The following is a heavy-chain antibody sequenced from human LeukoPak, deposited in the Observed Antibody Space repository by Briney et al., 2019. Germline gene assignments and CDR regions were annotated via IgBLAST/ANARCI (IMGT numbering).Heavy chain of an antibody. V-gene: IGHV3-20*04. CDR1: GFTFDGYG. D-gene: IGHD6-19*01. J-gene: IGHJ4*02. CDR2: INWNGGST. CDR3: ARVTSGWYEGFDY. Sequence: PGGSLRLSCVASGFTFDGYGMSWVRQAPGKGLEWVSGINWNGGSTNYADSVKGRFSISRDNAKNSLFLQMNSLRAEDTALYYCARVTSGWYEGFDYWGQGTLVTVSP.